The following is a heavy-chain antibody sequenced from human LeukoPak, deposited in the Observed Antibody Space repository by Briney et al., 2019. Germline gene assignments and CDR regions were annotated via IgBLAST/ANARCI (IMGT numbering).Heavy chain of an antibody. CDR2: IIPILDLT. CDR1: GGTFNHFG. J-gene: IGHJ4*02. V-gene: IGHV1-69*04. Sequence: SVKVSCKASGGTFNHFGINWVRQAPGHGLEWMGRIIPILDLTKYAPKIQDRVTITADKSTSTAYMELNSLRSEDTAVYFCARDSGRPPTSFDYWGQGTLVTASS. D-gene: IGHD1-1*01. CDR3: ARDSGRPPTSFDY.